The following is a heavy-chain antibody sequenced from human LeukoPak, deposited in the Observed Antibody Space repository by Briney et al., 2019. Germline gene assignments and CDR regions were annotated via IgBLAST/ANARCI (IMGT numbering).Heavy chain of an antibody. Sequence: GGSLLLSCAASGFTVSNNYMSWVRPAPGKGLEWVSVIYSGGATYYADSVKGRFTISRDNSKNTVYLQMNSLRAEDTAVYYCARDLHPSHFDYWGQGTLVTVSS. J-gene: IGHJ4*02. V-gene: IGHV3-53*01. CDR1: GFTVSNNY. CDR2: IYSGGAT. CDR3: ARDLHPSHFDY.